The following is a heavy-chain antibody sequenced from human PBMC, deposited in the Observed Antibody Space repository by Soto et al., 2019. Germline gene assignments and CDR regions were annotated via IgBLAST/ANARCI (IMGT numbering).Heavy chain of an antibody. CDR2: IYYSGST. V-gene: IGHV4-31*03. CDR3: AIYSSSWSGGDYYYGMDV. D-gene: IGHD6-13*01. J-gene: IGHJ6*02. Sequence: QVQLQESGPGLVKPSQTLSLTCTVSGGSISSGSYYWSWIRQHPGKGLEWIGYIYYSGSTYYNPSLKSRVTTTVEKSKNQFSLKLRCAAAAATAVEYYAIYSSSWSGGDYYYGMDVWGQGTTVTVSS. CDR1: GGSISSGSYY.